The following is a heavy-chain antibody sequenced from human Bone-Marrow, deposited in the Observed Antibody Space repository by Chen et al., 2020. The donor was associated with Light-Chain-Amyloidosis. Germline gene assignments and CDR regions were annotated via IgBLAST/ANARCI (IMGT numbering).Heavy chain of an antibody. CDR3: AGGRDGYHGYFDY. CDR1: GFTFTSYW. D-gene: IGHD3-22*01. Sequence: EDHLVESGGGLYQPGGSLRLSCAASGFTFTSYWMHWVRRAPGEGLVWVARISPEGSSANYADSVKGRLTISRDNAKNTLYLQINSLRVEDTAVYFCAGGRDGYHGYFDYWSQGTLVTVSS. J-gene: IGHJ4*02. CDR2: ISPEGSSA. V-gene: IGHV3-74*02.